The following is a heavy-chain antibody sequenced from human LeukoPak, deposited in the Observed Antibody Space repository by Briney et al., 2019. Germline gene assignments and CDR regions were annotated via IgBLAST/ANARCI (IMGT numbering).Heavy chain of an antibody. Sequence: SETLSLTCTVSDYSITSGYNWVWIRQPPGKVLEWIGSIYHSGSAYYNPSLKSRVTISVDTSKNQFSLKLSSVTAADTAVYHCVRYCSSTTCYTRAVDYWGQGTLVTVPS. CDR3: VRYCSSTTCYTRAVDY. CDR2: IYHSGSA. J-gene: IGHJ4*02. CDR1: DYSITSGYN. V-gene: IGHV4-38-2*02. D-gene: IGHD2-2*02.